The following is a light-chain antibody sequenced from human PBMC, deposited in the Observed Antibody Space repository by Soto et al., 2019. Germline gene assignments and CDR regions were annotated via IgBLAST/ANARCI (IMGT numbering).Light chain of an antibody. Sequence: QSALTQPPSASGSPGQSVTISCTGTSSDVGGYNYVSWYQQHPGKAPKLLIYEVSKRPSGVPDRFSGSTSGYTAALIFSGLRAEEGADYFCSSYAGSNHLVFGGGSKLTVL. J-gene: IGLJ2*01. V-gene: IGLV2-8*01. CDR2: EVS. CDR3: SSYAGSNHLV. CDR1: SSDVGGYNY.